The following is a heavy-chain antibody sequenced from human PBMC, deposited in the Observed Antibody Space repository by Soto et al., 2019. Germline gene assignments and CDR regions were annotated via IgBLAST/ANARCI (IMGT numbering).Heavy chain of an antibody. Sequence: SQTLSLTCAISGDSVSSNSAAWNWIRRSPSRGLEWLGRTYYRSKWYNDYAVSVKSRITINPDTSKNQFSLQLNSVTPEDTAVYYCARWGEDTAMVKENNWFDPWGQGTLVTVSS. J-gene: IGHJ5*02. V-gene: IGHV6-1*01. CDR3: ARWGEDTAMVKENNWFDP. CDR1: GDSVSSNSAA. CDR2: TYYRSKWYN. D-gene: IGHD5-18*01.